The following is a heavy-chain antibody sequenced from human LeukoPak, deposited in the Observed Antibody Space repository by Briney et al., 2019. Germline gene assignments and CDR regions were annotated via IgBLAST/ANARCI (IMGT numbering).Heavy chain of an antibody. Sequence: PGGSLRLSCAASGFTFSTHWIHWVRQVPGRGPVWVSRADGGGSSTSYAGSVKGRFSISRDNAKSTLYLQMNGLRAEDTAVYYCARGPGSSGGAYVGDYWGHGTLVTVSS. J-gene: IGHJ4*01. CDR1: GFTFSTHW. V-gene: IGHV3-74*01. CDR2: ADGGGSST. CDR3: ARGPGSSGGAYVGDY. D-gene: IGHD3-22*01.